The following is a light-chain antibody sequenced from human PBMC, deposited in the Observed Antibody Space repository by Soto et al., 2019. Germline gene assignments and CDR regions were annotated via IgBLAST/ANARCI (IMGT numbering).Light chain of an antibody. CDR1: QSVSSN. Sequence: VMTQAPATLSVSPGERATLSCRASQSVSSNLAWYQQKPGQAPSLLIYGASTRATGTPDRFSGGGTATDFTLTISRLEPEDFAVYYCQQYDESPLTFGGGTKVDIK. CDR3: QQYDESPLT. J-gene: IGKJ4*01. CDR2: GAS. V-gene: IGKV3-15*01.